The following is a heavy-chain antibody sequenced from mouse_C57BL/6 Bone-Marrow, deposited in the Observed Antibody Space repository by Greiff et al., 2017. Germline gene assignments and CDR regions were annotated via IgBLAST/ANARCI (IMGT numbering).Heavy chain of an antibody. CDR1: GYTFTDYY. CDR2: INPNNGGT. Sequence: EVQLQQSGPELVKPGASVKISCKASGYTFTDYYMNWVKQSHGKSLEWIGDINPNNGGTSYNQKFKGKATLTVDKSSSTAYMELRSLTSEDSAVYYGARNWDEEYYAMDYWGQGTAVTVSS. D-gene: IGHD4-1*01. V-gene: IGHV1-26*01. CDR3: ARNWDEEYYAMDY. J-gene: IGHJ4*01.